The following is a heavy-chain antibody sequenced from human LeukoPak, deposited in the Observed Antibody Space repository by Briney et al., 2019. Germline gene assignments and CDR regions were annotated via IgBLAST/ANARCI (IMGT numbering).Heavy chain of an antibody. D-gene: IGHD2-15*01. CDR2: IYYGGST. J-gene: IGHJ4*02. CDR1: GGSISSGDYY. CDR3: VRRYCSGGRCYLDY. Sequence: PSQTLSLTCTVSGGSISSGDYYWSWIRQPPGKGLEWIGYIYYGGSTYQNPSFKSRVTILVDTSKNQFSLKLSSVTAADTAVYYCVRRYCSGGRCYLDYWGQGTLVTVSS. V-gene: IGHV4-30-4*01.